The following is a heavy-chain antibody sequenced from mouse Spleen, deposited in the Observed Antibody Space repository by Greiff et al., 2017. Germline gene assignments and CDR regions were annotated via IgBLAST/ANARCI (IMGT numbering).Heavy chain of an antibody. CDR1: GFTFSSYT. J-gene: IGHJ2*01. V-gene: IGHV5-6-4*01. CDR2: ISSGGSYT. CDR3: TRGEVPGY. Sequence: DVMLVESGGGLVKPGGSLKLSCAASGFTFSSYTMSWVRQTPEKRLEWVATISSGGSYTYYPDSVKGRFTISRDNAKNTLYLQMSSLKSEDTAMYYCTRGEVPGYWGQGTTLTVSS.